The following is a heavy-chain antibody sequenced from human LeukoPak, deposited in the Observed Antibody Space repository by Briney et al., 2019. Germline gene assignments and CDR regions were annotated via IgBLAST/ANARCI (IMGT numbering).Heavy chain of an antibody. D-gene: IGHD5-12*01. CDR3: ARTTRSGYDLGWFDP. CDR1: GYTFTGYY. Sequence: GASVKVSCKASGYTFTGYYMHWVRQAPGQGLEWMGWINPNSGGTNYAQKFQGRVTMTRDTSISTAYMELSRLRSDDTAVYYCARTTRSGYDLGWFDPWGQGTLVTVSS. J-gene: IGHJ5*02. CDR2: INPNSGGT. V-gene: IGHV1-2*02.